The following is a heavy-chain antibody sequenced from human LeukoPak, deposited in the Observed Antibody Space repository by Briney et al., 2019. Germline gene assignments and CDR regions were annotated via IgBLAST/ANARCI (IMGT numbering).Heavy chain of an antibody. Sequence: PSETLSLTCTVSGGSISSHYWNWIRQPPGKGLEWIGYIYYSGSTNYNPSLKSRVTISVDTSKNQFSLKLSSVTAADTAVYYCAREGTTMYHFDYWGQGTLVTVSS. CDR1: GGSISSHY. D-gene: IGHD4-11*01. CDR3: AREGTTMYHFDY. CDR2: IYYSGST. J-gene: IGHJ4*02. V-gene: IGHV4-59*11.